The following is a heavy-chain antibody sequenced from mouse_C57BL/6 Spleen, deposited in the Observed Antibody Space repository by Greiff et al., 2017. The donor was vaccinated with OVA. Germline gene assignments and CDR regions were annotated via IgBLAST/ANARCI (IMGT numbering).Heavy chain of an antibody. V-gene: IGHV1-63*01. D-gene: IGHD2-5*01. CDR1: GYTFTNYW. CDR3: TIYYSKAWFAY. J-gene: IGHJ3*01. Sequence: VQLQESGAELVRPGTSVKMSCKASGYTFTNYWIGWAKQRPGHGLEWIGDIYPGGGYTNYNEKFKSQATLTADKSSSAAYMQFSSLTSEDSANYCCTIYYSKAWFAYWGQGTLVTVSA. CDR2: IYPGGGYT.